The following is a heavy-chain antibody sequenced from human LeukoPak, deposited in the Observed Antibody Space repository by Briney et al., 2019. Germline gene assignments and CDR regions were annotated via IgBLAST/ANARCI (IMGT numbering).Heavy chain of an antibody. CDR3: ARDIVVAPAAYQPPTNWFDP. D-gene: IGHD2-2*01. V-gene: IGHV1-69*01. CDR2: IIPIFGTA. Sequence: ASVKVSCKASGGTFSSYAISWVRQAPGQGLEWMGGIIPIFGTANYAQKFQGRVTITADESTSTAYMELSSLRSEDTAVYYCARDIVVAPAAYQPPTNWFDPWGQGTLVTVSS. J-gene: IGHJ5*02. CDR1: GGTFSSYA.